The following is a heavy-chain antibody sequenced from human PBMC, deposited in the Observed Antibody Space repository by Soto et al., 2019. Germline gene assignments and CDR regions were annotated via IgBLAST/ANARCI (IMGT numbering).Heavy chain of an antibody. V-gene: IGHV3-74*01. D-gene: IGHD3-3*01. CDR2: INSDGSST. CDR1: GFTFSSYW. Sequence: PGGSLRLSCAASGFTFSSYWMHWVRQAPGKGLVWVSRINSDGSSTSYADSVKGRFTISRDNAKNTLYLQMNSLRAEDTAVYYCAREPVLRFLEWSPRPTAVDPWGQGT. J-gene: IGHJ5*02. CDR3: AREPVLRFLEWSPRPTAVDP.